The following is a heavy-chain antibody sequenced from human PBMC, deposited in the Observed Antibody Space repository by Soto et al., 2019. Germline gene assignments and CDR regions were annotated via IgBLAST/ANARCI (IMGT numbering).Heavy chain of an antibody. CDR3: SRDSYTGTYYYGFDF. V-gene: IGHV3-74*01. Sequence: GGSLRLSCAASGFTFSTYWMHWVRQAPGKGLVWVARINPDGSFRSYADSVKGRFTISRDNAKNTLYLQVNSLRAEDTAVYYCSRDSYTGTYYYGFDFWGHGTTVTVSS. CDR1: GFTFSTYW. CDR2: INPDGSFR. J-gene: IGHJ6*02. D-gene: IGHD7-27*01.